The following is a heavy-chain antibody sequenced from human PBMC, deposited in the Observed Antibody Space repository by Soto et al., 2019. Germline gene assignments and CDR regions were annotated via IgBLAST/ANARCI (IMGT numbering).Heavy chain of an antibody. CDR1: GGTFSSYT. V-gene: IGHV1-69*02. CDR2: IIPILGIA. J-gene: IGHJ4*02. CDR3: ARGSIAVAPGDY. Sequence: QVQLVQSGAEVKKPGSSVKVSCKASGGTFSSYTISWVRQAPGQGLEWMGRIIPILGIANYAQKFQGRVTITADKYTSTAYRELRSLRSEDTAVYYCARGSIAVAPGDYWGQGTLVTVSS. D-gene: IGHD6-19*01.